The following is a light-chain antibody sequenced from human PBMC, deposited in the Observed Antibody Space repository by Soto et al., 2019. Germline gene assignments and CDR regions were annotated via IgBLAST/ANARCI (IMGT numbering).Light chain of an antibody. CDR2: KAS. CDR1: QSISSW. CDR3: QQYNSYWT. Sequence: DIQMTQSPSTLSASVGDRVTITCRASQSISSWLAWYQQKPGKAPKLLIYKASSLESGVPSRCGGSGCGTEFPITISSLQPDDFATYYCQQYNSYWTFGQGTKVEIK. V-gene: IGKV1-5*03. J-gene: IGKJ1*01.